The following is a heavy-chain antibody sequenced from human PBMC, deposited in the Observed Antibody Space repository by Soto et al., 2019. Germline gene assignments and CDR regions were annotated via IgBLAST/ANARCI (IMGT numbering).Heavy chain of an antibody. CDR2: ISYDGSNK. CDR1: GFTFSSYG. CDR3: AKDRWFDP. J-gene: IGHJ5*02. V-gene: IGHV3-30*18. Sequence: QVQLVESGGGVVQPGRSLRLSCAASGFTFSSYGMHWVRQAPGKGLEWVAVISYDGSNKYYADSVKGRFTISRDNSKNTLYLQMNSLRAEDTAVYYCAKDRWFDPRGQGTLVTVSS.